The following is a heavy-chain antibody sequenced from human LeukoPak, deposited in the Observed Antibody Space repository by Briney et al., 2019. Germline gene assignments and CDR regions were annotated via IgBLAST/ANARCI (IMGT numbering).Heavy chain of an antibody. CDR2: IWFDGSNK. D-gene: IGHD2-2*02. J-gene: IGHJ4*02. CDR1: GFTFSSYA. CDR3: ARDRNTLGVDS. Sequence: GGSLRLSCEASGFTFSSYATHWVRQAPGKGLEWVAVIWFDGSNKYYADSVKGRFTISRDNSKNTLYLQMNSLRAEDTAVYYCARDRNTLGVDSWGQGTLVTVSS. V-gene: IGHV3-33*01.